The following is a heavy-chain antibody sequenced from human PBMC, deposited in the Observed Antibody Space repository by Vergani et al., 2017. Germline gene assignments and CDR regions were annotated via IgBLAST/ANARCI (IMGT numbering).Heavy chain of an antibody. CDR2: IKQDGSEK. CDR3: ARSVAVAGSTYFDY. D-gene: IGHD6-19*01. CDR1: GFTFSSYW. J-gene: IGHJ4*02. V-gene: IGHV3-7*01. Sequence: EVQLVESGGGLVKPGGSLRLSCAASGFTFSSYWMSWVRQAPGKGLEWVANIKQDGSEKYYVDSVKGRFTISRDNAKNSLYLQMNSLRAEDTAVYYCARSVAVAGSTYFDYWGQGTLVTVSS.